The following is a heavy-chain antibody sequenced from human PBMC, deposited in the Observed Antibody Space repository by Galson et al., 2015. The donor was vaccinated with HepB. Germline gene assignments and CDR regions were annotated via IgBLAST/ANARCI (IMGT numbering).Heavy chain of an antibody. CDR2: ISYDGSNK. Sequence: SLRLSCAASGFTFSSYAMHWVRQAPGKGLEWVAVISYDGSNKYYADSVKGRFTISRDNSKNTLYLQMNSLRAEDTAVYYCARDHCSSTSCYRRSFDYWGQGTLVTVSS. V-gene: IGHV3-30-3*01. J-gene: IGHJ4*02. D-gene: IGHD2-2*02. CDR1: GFTFSSYA. CDR3: ARDHCSSTSCYRRSFDY.